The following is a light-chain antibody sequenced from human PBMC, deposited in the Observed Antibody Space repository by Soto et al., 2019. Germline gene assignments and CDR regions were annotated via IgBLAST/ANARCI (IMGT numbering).Light chain of an antibody. CDR1: QSISNF. J-gene: IGKJ4*01. CDR2: TAS. V-gene: IGKV1-39*01. CDR3: QQTYSTPST. Sequence: DIQMTQSPSSLSASVGDRVTIACRASQSISNFLNWFQQKPGKAPKLLIYTASRLQRGVPSRFSGSGSGTDFTLTVSSLQPEDFATYYCQQTYSTPSTFGGGTKGDIK.